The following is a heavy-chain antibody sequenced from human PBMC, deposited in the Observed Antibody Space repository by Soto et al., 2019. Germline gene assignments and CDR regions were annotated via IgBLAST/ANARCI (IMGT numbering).Heavy chain of an antibody. V-gene: IGHV4-31*03. CDR3: ARRNSEMALDY. J-gene: IGHJ4*02. CDR1: GGSISSGGYY. Sequence: QVQLQESGPGLVKPSQTLSLTCTVSGGSISSGGYYWSWIRQHPGKGLEWIGYIYYRGSTYYNPSIKSRATISVDTFKNQFSMKLSSVTAADTAVYYCARRNSEMALDYWGQGTLVTVSS. CDR2: IYYRGST.